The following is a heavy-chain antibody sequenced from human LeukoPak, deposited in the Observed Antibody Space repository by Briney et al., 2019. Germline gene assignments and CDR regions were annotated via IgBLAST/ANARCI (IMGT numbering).Heavy chain of an antibody. CDR3: AKGRTYSSGWYFIDDY. J-gene: IGHJ4*02. D-gene: IGHD6-19*01. V-gene: IGHV3-23*01. Sequence: GGSLRLSCAASGLTFSSYAMSWVRQAPGKVLEWVSAISGSGSNTYYTDSVKGRFTISRDNSKNTLYLQMNSLRAKDTAVYYCAKGRTYSSGWYFIDDYWGQGTLVTVSS. CDR2: ISGSGSNT. CDR1: GLTFSSYA.